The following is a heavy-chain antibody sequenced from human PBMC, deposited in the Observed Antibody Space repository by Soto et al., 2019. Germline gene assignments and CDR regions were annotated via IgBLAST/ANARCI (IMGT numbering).Heavy chain of an antibody. CDR2: IYYSGST. CDR1: GGSISSGGYY. J-gene: IGHJ4*02. D-gene: IGHD3-3*01. Sequence: SETLSLTCTVSGGSISSGGYYWSWIRQHPGKGLEWIGYIYYSGSTYYNPSLKSRVTLSVDTSKNQFSLKLSSVTAADTAVYYCARTYYDFWSGPPGGGGFDYWGQGTLVTVSS. CDR3: ARTYYDFWSGPPGGGGFDY. V-gene: IGHV4-31*03.